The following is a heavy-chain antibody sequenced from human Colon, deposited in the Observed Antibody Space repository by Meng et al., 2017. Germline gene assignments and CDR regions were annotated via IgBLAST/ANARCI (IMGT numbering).Heavy chain of an antibody. CDR1: GGSISNYY. J-gene: IGHJ5*02. CDR2: IYYSGTT. V-gene: IGHV4-59*01. D-gene: IGHD6-19*01. CDR3: AGDSSGYNWLDP. Sequence: QEQLQESGPGLVKPSATLSLTCTVSGGSISNYYWSWIRQPPGKGLEWIGYIYYSGTTNYNPSLKSRVTISIDTSKNQFSLKLNSVTAADTAVYYCAGDSSGYNWLDPWGQGTLVTVSS.